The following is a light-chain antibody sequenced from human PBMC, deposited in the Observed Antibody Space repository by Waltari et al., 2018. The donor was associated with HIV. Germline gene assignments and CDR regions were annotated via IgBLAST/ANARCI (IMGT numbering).Light chain of an antibody. Sequence: QSALTQPRSVSGSPGQSVTISCTGTSSEVGGYNYVSWYQQHPGKAPKLMFSDVTQRPSGVPDRFSGSKSGNTASLTISGLQAEDEADYYCCSYAGSYTYVFGTGTKVTVL. CDR2: DVT. J-gene: IGLJ1*01. CDR3: CSYAGSYTYV. CDR1: SSEVGGYNY. V-gene: IGLV2-11*01.